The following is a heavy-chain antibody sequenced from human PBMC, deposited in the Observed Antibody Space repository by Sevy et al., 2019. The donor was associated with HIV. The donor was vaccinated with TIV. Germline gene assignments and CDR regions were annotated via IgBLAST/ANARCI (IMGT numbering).Heavy chain of an antibody. D-gene: IGHD2-15*01. CDR1: GVSFSDYY. Sequence: SETLSLTCAVSGVSFSDYYWAWIRQPPGKGLEWIGEVSQSGSANYNPSLRSRVIMSLDTSNNHFSLKLTSVTAADTAVYYCARGPLFSPEYCSGGTCPTIDYWSQEPWSPSPQ. J-gene: IGHJ4*01. V-gene: IGHV4-34*01. CDR3: ARGPLFSPEYCSGGTCPTIDY. CDR2: VSQSGSA.